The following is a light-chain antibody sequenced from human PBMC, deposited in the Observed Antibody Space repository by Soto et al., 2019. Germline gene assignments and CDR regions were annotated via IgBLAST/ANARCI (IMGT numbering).Light chain of an antibody. CDR3: QHRSNWPLT. V-gene: IGKV3-11*01. J-gene: IGKJ4*01. CDR2: DAS. CDR1: QSASSY. Sequence: EIMLTQSPATLSLSPGERATLSCRASQSASSYLAWYQQNPGQAPRLLIYDASNRATGIPARFSGSGSGTDFTLTISSLEPEDFAVYYCQHRSNWPLTFGGGTKVEIK.